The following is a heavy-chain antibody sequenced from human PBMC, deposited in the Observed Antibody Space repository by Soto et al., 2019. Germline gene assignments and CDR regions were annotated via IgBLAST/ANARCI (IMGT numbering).Heavy chain of an antibody. D-gene: IGHD2-15*01. J-gene: IGHJ5*02. Sequence: VQLVESGGGLVQPGRSLRLSCAASGFTFDDYAMHWVRQAPGKGLEWVSGISWNSGSIGYADSVKGRFTISRDNAKNSLYLQMNSLRAEDTALYYCAKGVSAAHNWFDPWGQGTLVTVSS. CDR1: GFTFDDYA. CDR2: ISWNSGSI. CDR3: AKGVSAAHNWFDP. V-gene: IGHV3-9*01.